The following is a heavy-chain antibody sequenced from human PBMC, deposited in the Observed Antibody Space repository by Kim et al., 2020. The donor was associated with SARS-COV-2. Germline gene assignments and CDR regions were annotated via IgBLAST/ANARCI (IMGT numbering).Heavy chain of an antibody. CDR2: ISGSGGST. CDR1: GFTFSSYA. V-gene: IGHV3-23*01. CDR3: AKDGGITIFGVVITYYFDY. J-gene: IGHJ4*02. Sequence: GGSLRLSCAASGFTFSSYAMSWVRQAPGKGLEWVSAISGSGGSTYYADSVKGRFTISRDNSKNTLYLQMNSLRGEDTAVYYCAKDGGITIFGVVITYYFDYWGQGTLVTVSS. D-gene: IGHD3-3*01.